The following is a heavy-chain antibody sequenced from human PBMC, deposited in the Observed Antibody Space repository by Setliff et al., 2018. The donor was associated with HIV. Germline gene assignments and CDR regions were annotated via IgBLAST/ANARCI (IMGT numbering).Heavy chain of an antibody. Sequence: GGSLRLSCAASGFTFSSYAMHWVRQAPGKGLEWVAVISYDGSNKYYADSVKGRFTISRDNAKNSLYLQMNSLRAEDTAIYYCAKTANLIVLMVYALSWGQGTLVTVSS. CDR3: AKTANLIVLMVYALS. D-gene: IGHD2-8*01. V-gene: IGHV3-30-3*02. CDR1: GFTFSSYA. CDR2: ISYDGSNK. J-gene: IGHJ4*02.